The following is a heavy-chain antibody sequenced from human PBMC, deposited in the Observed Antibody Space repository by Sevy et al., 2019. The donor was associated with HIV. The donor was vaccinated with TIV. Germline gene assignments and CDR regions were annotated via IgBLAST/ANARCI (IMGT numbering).Heavy chain of an antibody. CDR2: IIPIFGTA. CDR3: ARSMSISPHSSGNSDPAFDY. Sequence: ASVNVSCKASGGTFSSYAISWVRQAPGQGLEWMGGIIPIFGTANYAQKFQDRVTITADESTSTAYMVMSSLRSEDTAVYYSARSMSISPHSSGNSDPAFDYWGQGTLVTVSS. CDR1: GGTFSSYA. J-gene: IGHJ4*02. D-gene: IGHD3-22*01. V-gene: IGHV1-69*13.